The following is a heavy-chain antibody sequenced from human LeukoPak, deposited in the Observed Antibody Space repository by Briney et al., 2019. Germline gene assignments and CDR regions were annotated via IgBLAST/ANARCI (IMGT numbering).Heavy chain of an antibody. V-gene: IGHV5-51*01. Sequence: GESLKISCKGSGYSFTNYWIGWVRQMPGKGLEWMGIIYPGDSDTRYSPSFQGQVTISADKSISTAYVQWSSLKASDTAMYYCARLAAAGPAFMGYWGQGTLVTVSS. J-gene: IGHJ4*02. CDR2: IYPGDSDT. CDR1: GYSFTNYW. CDR3: ARLAAAGPAFMGY. D-gene: IGHD6-13*01.